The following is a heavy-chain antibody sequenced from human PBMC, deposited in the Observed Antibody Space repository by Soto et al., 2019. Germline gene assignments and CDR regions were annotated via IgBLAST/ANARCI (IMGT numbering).Heavy chain of an antibody. V-gene: IGHV4-59*01. CDR3: ARGRGLGATPFDY. Sequence: SETLSLTCAVYGGSISSYYWSWIRQPPGKGLEWIGYIYYSGSTNYNPSLKSRVTISVDTSKNQFSLKLSSVTAADTAVYYCARGRGLGATPFDYWGQGTLVTVSS. CDR2: IYYSGST. J-gene: IGHJ4*02. CDR1: GGSISSYY. D-gene: IGHD1-26*01.